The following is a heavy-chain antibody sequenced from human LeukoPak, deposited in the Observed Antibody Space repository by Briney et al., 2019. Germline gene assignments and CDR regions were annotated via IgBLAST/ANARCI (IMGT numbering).Heavy chain of an antibody. CDR1: GFTFSNYA. V-gene: IGHV3-30*04. D-gene: IGHD6-6*01. Sequence: GRSLRLSCAASGFTFSNYAMHWVRQAPGKGLEWVAVITYDGSNKYYADSVKGRFTISRDNSKNTLYLQMNSLRAEDTAVYYCAREKGAARFGYYYYFDYWGQGTLVTVSS. CDR3: AREKGAARFGYYYYFDY. CDR2: ITYDGSNK. J-gene: IGHJ4*02.